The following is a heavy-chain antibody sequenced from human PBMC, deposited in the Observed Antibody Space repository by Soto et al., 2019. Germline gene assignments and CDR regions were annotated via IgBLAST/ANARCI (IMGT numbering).Heavy chain of an antibody. J-gene: IGHJ4*02. D-gene: IGHD1-1*01. Sequence: GWSLRLSCAASGFTFSMYWMHWVRQVPGKGPEWVSRINDDGSSTNYADSVKGRFTISRDNAKNTLYLQMNDLRAEDTAVYYCTGGPRSTSTGTGAFWGQGTLVTVSS. CDR1: GFTFSMYW. V-gene: IGHV3-74*01. CDR3: TGGPRSTSTGTGAF. CDR2: INDDGSST.